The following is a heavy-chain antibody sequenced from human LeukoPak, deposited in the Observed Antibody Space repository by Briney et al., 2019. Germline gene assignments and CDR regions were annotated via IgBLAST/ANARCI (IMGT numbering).Heavy chain of an antibody. CDR1: GFSFSTYS. V-gene: IGHV3-48*02. CDR3: ASGNTAMDYFDY. J-gene: IGHJ4*02. D-gene: IGHD5-18*01. Sequence: QPGGSLRLSCAASGFSFSTYSMNWVRQSPGKGLEWVSYIRSSSSIIKYADSVKGRFTISRDNAKNSLYLQMNSLGDDDTAVYYCASGNTAMDYFDYWGQGTLVTVSS. CDR2: IRSSSSII.